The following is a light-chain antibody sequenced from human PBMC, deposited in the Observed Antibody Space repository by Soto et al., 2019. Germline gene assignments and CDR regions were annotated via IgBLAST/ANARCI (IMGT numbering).Light chain of an antibody. CDR2: DVS. CDR3: SSYTSSSLHV. Sequence: QSALTQPASVSGSPVQSITISCTGTSSDVGGYNYVSWYQQHPGKAPKLMIYDVSNRPSGVSNRFSGSKSGNTASLTISGLQAEDEADYYCSSYTSSSLHVFGTGTKLTVL. CDR1: SSDVGGYNY. J-gene: IGLJ1*01. V-gene: IGLV2-14*03.